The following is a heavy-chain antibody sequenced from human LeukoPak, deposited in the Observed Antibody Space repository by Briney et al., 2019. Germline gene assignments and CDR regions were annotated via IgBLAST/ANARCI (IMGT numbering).Heavy chain of an antibody. J-gene: IGHJ3*02. CDR1: GYTFTSYG. CDR3: ATSGVPAAIHDAFDI. Sequence: GASVKVSCKASGYTFTSYGISWVRQAPGQGLEWMGWISAYNGNTNYAQKLQGRVTMTTDTSTSTAYMELRSLRSDDTAVYYCATSGVPAAIHDAFDIWGQGTMVTVSS. CDR2: ISAYNGNT. V-gene: IGHV1-18*01. D-gene: IGHD2-2*02.